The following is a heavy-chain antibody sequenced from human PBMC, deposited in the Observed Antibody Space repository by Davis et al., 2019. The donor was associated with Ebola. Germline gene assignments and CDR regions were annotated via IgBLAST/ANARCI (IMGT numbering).Heavy chain of an antibody. CDR1: GFRFSSYA. Sequence: GGSLRLSCAASGFRFSSYAMHWVRQAPGKGLEWVAVISYDGRKKYYADSVKGRFTISRDNSKNTLYVQMNSLRAEDTAVYYCATQPSDVDTVMATDYWGQGTLVTVSS. V-gene: IGHV3-30*04. D-gene: IGHD5-18*01. CDR3: ATQPSDVDTVMATDY. J-gene: IGHJ4*02. CDR2: ISYDGRKK.